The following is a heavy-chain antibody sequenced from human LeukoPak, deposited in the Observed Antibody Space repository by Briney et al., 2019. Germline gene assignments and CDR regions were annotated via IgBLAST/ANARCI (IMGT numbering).Heavy chain of an antibody. V-gene: IGHV3-15*01. CDR1: GFTFGSVW. Sequence: PGGSLRLSCTASGFTFGSVWMTWVRQAPGKGLEWVGRIKSRTDGETTDYAAPVKGRFSISRDDSENTLYLQMNSLKNEDTAVYFCTTVHGAGPVNFDYWGQGSLVTVSS. CDR2: IKSRTDGETT. CDR3: TTVHGAGPVNFDY. J-gene: IGHJ4*02. D-gene: IGHD3-16*01.